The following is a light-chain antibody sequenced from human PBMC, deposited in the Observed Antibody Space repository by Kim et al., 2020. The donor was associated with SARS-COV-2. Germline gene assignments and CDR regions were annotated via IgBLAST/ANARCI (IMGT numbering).Light chain of an antibody. Sequence: DIQMTQSPSSLSASVGDRVTITCRASQSISSYLNWYQQKPGKAPKLLIYAASRLQSGVPSRFSGSGSGTDFTLTISSLQPEDFATYYCQQTYSTPWTFGQGTKLEI. CDR3: QQTYSTPWT. V-gene: IGKV1-39*01. CDR1: QSISSY. CDR2: AAS. J-gene: IGKJ1*01.